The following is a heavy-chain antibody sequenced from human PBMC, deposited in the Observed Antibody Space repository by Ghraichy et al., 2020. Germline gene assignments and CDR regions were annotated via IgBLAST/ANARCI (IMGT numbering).Heavy chain of an antibody. V-gene: IGHV4-30-2*01. J-gene: IGHJ4*02. CDR3: AGSIGTKTANYDFWSGSAF. CDR2: IYHSGST. D-gene: IGHD3-3*01. CDR1: GGSISSGGYS. Sequence: SETLSLTCAVSGGSISSGGYSWSWIRQPPGKGLEWIGYIYHSGSTYYNPSLKSRVTISVDRSKNQFSLKLSSVTAADTAVYYCAGSIGTKTANYDFWSGSAFWGQGTLVTVSS.